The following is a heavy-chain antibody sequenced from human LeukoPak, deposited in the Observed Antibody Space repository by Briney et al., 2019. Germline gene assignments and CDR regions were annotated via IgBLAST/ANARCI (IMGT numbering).Heavy chain of an antibody. CDR1: GGSISSSSYY. CDR2: IYYSGST. J-gene: IGHJ3*02. V-gene: IGHV4-61*05. CDR3: ASFWGFIGAFDI. Sequence: TSETLSLTCTVSGGSISSSSYYWSWIRQPPGKGLEWIGYIYYSGSTNYNPSLKGRVTISVDTSKNQFSLKLSSVTAADTAVYYCASFWGFIGAFDIWGQGTMVTVSS. D-gene: IGHD3-16*02.